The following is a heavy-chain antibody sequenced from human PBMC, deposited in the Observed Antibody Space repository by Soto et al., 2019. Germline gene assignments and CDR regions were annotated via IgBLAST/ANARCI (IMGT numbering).Heavy chain of an antibody. J-gene: IGHJ4*02. Sequence: GGSLRLSCAASGFTVTSNYMSWVRQAPGKGLEWVSVIYSGGSTYYADSVKGRFTISRDNSKNTVYLQMDSLRAEDTAVYYCTGRAGRGYTYGNDYWGQGTLVTVSS. CDR2: IYSGGST. V-gene: IGHV3-53*01. CDR1: GFTVTSNY. D-gene: IGHD5-18*01. CDR3: TGRAGRGYTYGNDY.